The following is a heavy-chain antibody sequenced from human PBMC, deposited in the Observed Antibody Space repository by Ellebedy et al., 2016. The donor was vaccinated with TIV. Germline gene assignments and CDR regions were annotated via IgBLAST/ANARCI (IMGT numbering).Heavy chain of an antibody. CDR2: ISSSGSTI. CDR3: AKSPLRYYYYGMDV. CDR1: GFTFSDYY. J-gene: IGHJ6*02. Sequence: GESLKISCAASGFTFSDYYMSWIRQAPGKGLEWVSYISSSGSTIYYADSVKGRFTISRDNAKNSLYLQMNSLRAEDTAVYYCAKSPLRYYYYGMDVWGQGTTVTVSS. V-gene: IGHV3-11*01.